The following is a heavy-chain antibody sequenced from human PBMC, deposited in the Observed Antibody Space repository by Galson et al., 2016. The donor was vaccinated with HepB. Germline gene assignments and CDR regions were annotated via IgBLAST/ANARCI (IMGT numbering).Heavy chain of an antibody. CDR3: VKGSGDSSDWYNNWFDS. CDR2: ISYNGGST. Sequence: SLRLSCAASGFTFSSFAVHWLRQAPGKGLEYVSAISYNGGSTYHAGSVKGRFTISRDNSKNTLYLHMRSLRTEDTAVYYCVKGSGDSSDWYNNWFDSWGQGTLVTVSS. CDR1: GFTFSSFA. D-gene: IGHD6-19*01. J-gene: IGHJ5*01. V-gene: IGHV3-64D*06.